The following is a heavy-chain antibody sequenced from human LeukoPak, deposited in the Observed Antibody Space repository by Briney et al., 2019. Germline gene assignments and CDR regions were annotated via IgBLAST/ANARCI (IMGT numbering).Heavy chain of an antibody. CDR3: AIYDSSLSLFDY. D-gene: IGHD3-22*01. J-gene: IGHJ4*02. CDR2: INHNGNVN. V-gene: IGHV3-7*03. CDR1: GFTFSSYW. Sequence: GGSLRLSCAASGFTFSSYWMNWARQAPGKGLEWVASINHNGNVNYYVDSVKGRFTISRDNSKNTLYLQMNSLRAEDTAVYYCAIYDSSLSLFDYWGQGTLVTVSS.